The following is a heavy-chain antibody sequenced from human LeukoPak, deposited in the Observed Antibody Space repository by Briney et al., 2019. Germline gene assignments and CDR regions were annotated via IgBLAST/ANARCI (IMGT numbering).Heavy chain of an antibody. CDR1: GGTFSSYA. D-gene: IGHD3-22*01. V-gene: IGHV1-69*04. J-gene: IGHJ4*02. CDR3: ARSYYDSSGYYFD. CDR2: IISILGIA. Sequence: GASVKVSCKASGGTFSSYAISWVRQAPGQGLEWMGRIISILGIANYAQKFQGRVTITADKSTSTAYMELSSLRSEDTAVYYCARSYYDSSGYYFDWGQGTLVTVSS.